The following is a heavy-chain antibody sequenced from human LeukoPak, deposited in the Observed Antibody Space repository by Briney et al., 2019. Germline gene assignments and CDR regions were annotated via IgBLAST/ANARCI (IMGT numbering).Heavy chain of an antibody. CDR3: ARDGAPIFGVVINDYYYGMDV. CDR2: IYSGGST. J-gene: IGHJ6*02. Sequence: GGSLRLSCAASGFTVSSNYMSWVRQAPGKGLEWVSVIYSGGSTYYADSVKGRFTISRDNAKNSLYLQMNSLGAEDTAVYYCARDGAPIFGVVINDYYYGMDVWGQGTTVTVSS. V-gene: IGHV3-53*01. CDR1: GFTVSSNY. D-gene: IGHD3-3*01.